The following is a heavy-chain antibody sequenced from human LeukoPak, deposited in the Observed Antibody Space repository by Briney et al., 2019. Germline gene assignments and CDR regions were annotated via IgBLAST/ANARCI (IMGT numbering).Heavy chain of an antibody. J-gene: IGHJ4*02. CDR1: GYTFTSYG. Sequence: ASVKVSFKASGYTFTSYGISSVREAPGQGLEWMGWISAYNGNTNYAQKLQGRDTMTTDTYTSTDYMELRRLRSEDTGVYHCERTPRNGYIEGYWGQGTLVTVSS. D-gene: IGHD5-24*01. CDR3: ERTPRNGYIEGY. CDR2: ISAYNGNT. V-gene: IGHV1-18*01.